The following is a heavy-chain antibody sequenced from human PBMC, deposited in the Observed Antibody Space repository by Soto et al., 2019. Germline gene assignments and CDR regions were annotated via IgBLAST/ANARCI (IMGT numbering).Heavy chain of an antibody. CDR2: IHHSGTT. CDR1: GGSISSSNW. Sequence: LSLTCAVSGGSISSSNWWHWVRQPPGKGLEWIGEIHHSGTTNYNPSLKSRVAISVDKSKNQFSLKLNSVTAADTAVYYCARVRQYCSGTSCYLDPWGQGTLVTVSS. V-gene: IGHV4-4*02. D-gene: IGHD2-2*01. CDR3: ARVRQYCSGTSCYLDP. J-gene: IGHJ5*02.